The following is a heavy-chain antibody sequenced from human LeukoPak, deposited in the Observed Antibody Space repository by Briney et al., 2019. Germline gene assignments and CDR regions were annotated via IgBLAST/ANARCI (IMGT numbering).Heavy chain of an antibody. J-gene: IGHJ5*02. CDR2: LKQDGSEK. D-gene: IGHD6-13*01. CDR1: GFTFSSYW. CDR3: ARAAASNWFDP. Sequence: GSLRLSCAASGFTFSSYWMSWVRQAPGKGLEWVAHLKQDGSEKYYVDSVKGRFTISRDNAKNSLYLQMNSLRAEDTAVYYCARAAASNWFDPWGQGTLVTVSS. V-gene: IGHV3-7*01.